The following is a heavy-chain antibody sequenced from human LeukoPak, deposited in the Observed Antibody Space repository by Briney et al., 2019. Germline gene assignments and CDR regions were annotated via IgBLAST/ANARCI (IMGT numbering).Heavy chain of an antibody. CDR3: ARVHARITMIVVVSEGGTDFDY. CDR2: INPSGGST. CDR1: GGTFSSYA. V-gene: IGHV1-46*01. D-gene: IGHD3-22*01. Sequence: ASVKVSCKASGGTFSSYAISWVRQAPGQGLEWMGIINPSGGSTSYAQKFQGRVTMTRDTSTSTVYMELSSLRSEDTAVYYCARVHARITMIVVVSEGGTDFDYWGQGTLVTVSS. J-gene: IGHJ4*02.